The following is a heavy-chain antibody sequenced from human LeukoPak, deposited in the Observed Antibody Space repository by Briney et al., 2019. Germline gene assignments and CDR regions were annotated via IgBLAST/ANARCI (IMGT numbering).Heavy chain of an antibody. D-gene: IGHD1-7*01. J-gene: IGHJ3*02. CDR2: ISSTSAYI. V-gene: IGHV3-21*01. Sequence: GGSLRLSCSASGFNFDIYSMIWVRQAPGRGLEWVSSISSTSAYIFYADSVKGRFTVNRDNAKNSVYLQMNSLRAEDTAVYYCARPYNWNYDDAFDIWGQGTMVTVSS. CDR1: GFNFDIYS. CDR3: ARPYNWNYDDAFDI.